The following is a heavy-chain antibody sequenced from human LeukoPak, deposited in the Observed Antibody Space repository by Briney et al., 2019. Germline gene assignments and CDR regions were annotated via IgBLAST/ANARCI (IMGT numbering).Heavy chain of an antibody. V-gene: IGHV5-51*01. Sequence: GESLKISCKASGYSFTNYWIAWVRQKPGKDLEWMGIIYPDDSDTRYSPSFEGQVSISADESISTAYLQWSSLKPSDSAMYYCPRMLAASHPVRGPWGQGTLVTVSS. CDR3: PRMLAASHPVRGP. CDR2: IYPDDSDT. CDR1: GYSFTNYW. D-gene: IGHD2-15*01. J-gene: IGHJ4*02.